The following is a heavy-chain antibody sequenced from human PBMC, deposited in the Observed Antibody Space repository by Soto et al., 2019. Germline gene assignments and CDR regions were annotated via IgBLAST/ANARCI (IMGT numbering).Heavy chain of an antibody. CDR2: ISSSSTYI. CDR1: GFTFDDYA. J-gene: IGHJ3*02. D-gene: IGHD1-1*01. CDR3: ARARRTGGLLYFDAFDI. Sequence: VGSLRLSCAASGFTFDDYAMHWVRQAPGKGLEWVSSISSSSTYIYYADSLKGRFTISRDNAKNSLYLQMNSLRAEDTAVYYCARARRTGGLLYFDAFDIWGQGTMVTVSS. V-gene: IGHV3-21*01.